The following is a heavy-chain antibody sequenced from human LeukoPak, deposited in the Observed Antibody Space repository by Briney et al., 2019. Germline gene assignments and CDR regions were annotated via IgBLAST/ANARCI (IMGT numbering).Heavy chain of an antibody. V-gene: IGHV1-18*01. D-gene: IGHD3-10*01. Sequence: ASVKVSCKASGYTFTSYGISWVRQAPGQGLEWMGWISPYNGNTNYAQKLQGRVTMTTDTSTSTAYMELRSLRSDDTAVYYCARSITMIRGVHDAIDIWGQGTMVTVSS. CDR3: ARSITMIRGVHDAIDI. CDR2: ISPYNGNT. CDR1: GYTFTSYG. J-gene: IGHJ3*02.